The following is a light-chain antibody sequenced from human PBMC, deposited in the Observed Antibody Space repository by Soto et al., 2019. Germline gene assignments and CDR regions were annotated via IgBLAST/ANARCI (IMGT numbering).Light chain of an antibody. J-gene: IGLJ1*01. V-gene: IGLV1-47*01. Sequence: QSALTQPPSASGTPGQRVTISCSGSSSNIGSNYVYWYQQLPGTAPKLLIYRNNQRPSGVPDRFSGSKSGTSASLAISGLRSEDEADYYCAAWDDSLREVFGTGTKLTVL. CDR3: AAWDDSLREV. CDR1: SSNIGSNY. CDR2: RNN.